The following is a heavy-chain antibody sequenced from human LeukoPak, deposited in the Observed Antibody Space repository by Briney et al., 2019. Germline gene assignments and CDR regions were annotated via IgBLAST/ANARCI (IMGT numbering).Heavy chain of an antibody. CDR3: ARDSQLLWFGGSFDY. CDR1: GFTFSSYA. V-gene: IGHV3-23*01. Sequence: GGSLRLSCAASGFTFSSYAMSWVRQAPGKGLEWVSAISGSGGSTYYADSVKGRFTISRDNAKNSLYLQMNSLRAEDTAVYYCARDSQLLWFGGSFDYWGQGTLVTVSS. CDR2: ISGSGGST. J-gene: IGHJ4*02. D-gene: IGHD3-10*01.